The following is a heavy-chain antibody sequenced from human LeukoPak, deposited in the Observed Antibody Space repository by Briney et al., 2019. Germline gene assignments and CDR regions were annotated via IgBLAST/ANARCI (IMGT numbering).Heavy chain of an antibody. CDR3: AREEGYYGSGSYKGPGV. J-gene: IGHJ4*02. Sequence: EASVKVSCKASGCTFSSYAISWVRQAPGQGLEWMGRIIPVFGTANYAQKFQGRVTITTDESTSTAYMELSSLRSEDTAVYYCAREEGYYGSGSYKGPGVWGQGTLVTVSS. D-gene: IGHD3-10*01. CDR1: GCTFSSYA. V-gene: IGHV1-69*05. CDR2: IIPVFGTA.